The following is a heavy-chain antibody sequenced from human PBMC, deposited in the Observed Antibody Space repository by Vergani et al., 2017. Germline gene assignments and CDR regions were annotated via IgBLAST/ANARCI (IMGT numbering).Heavy chain of an antibody. J-gene: IGHJ6*03. V-gene: IGHV4-34*01. CDR1: GGSFSGYY. CDR3: ATGKGGYCSSTSCRGYYYYYMDV. CDR2: INHSGST. Sequence: QVQLQQWGAGLLKPSETLSLTCAVYGGSFSGYYLSWIRQPPGKGLEWIGEINHSGSTNYNPSLKSRVTISVDKSKNHFSVKLSSVTAADTAVDYCATGKGGYCSSTSCRGYYYYYMDVWGKGTTVTVSS. D-gene: IGHD2-2*01.